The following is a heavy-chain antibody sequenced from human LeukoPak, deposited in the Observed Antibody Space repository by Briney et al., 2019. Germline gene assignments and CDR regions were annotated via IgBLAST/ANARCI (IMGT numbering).Heavy chain of an antibody. Sequence: GASVKVSCKASGYTFTSYAMHWVRQAPGQRLEWMGWINAGNGNTKYSQKFQGRVTITRDTSASTAYMELSSLRSEDTAVCYCARAVRSSWYVNWGQGTLVTVSS. CDR1: GYTFTSYA. V-gene: IGHV1-3*01. D-gene: IGHD6-13*01. CDR2: INAGNGNT. CDR3: ARAVRSSWYVN. J-gene: IGHJ4*02.